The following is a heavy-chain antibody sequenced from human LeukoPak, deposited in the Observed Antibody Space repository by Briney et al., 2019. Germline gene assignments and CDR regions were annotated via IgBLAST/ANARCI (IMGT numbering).Heavy chain of an antibody. CDR1: GGSITTYY. J-gene: IGHJ3*02. V-gene: IGHV4-59*12. D-gene: IGHD1-26*01. CDR2: IYHSGST. CDR3: ARGGTAFDI. Sequence: SETLSLTCTVSGGSITTYYWSWIRQPPGKGLEWIGYIYHSGSTHYNPSLKSRVAISVDKSKNQFSLKLRSVTAADTALYYCARGGTAFDIWGQGTMVTVSS.